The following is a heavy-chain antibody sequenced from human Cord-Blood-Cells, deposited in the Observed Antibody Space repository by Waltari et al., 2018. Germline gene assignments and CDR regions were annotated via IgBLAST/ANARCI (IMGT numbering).Heavy chain of an antibody. CDR1: GGSISSSSYY. V-gene: IGHV4-39*01. D-gene: IGHD3-22*01. CDR3: ANRQNSYYYDSSGYYDAFDI. CDR2: SYYSGST. Sequence: QLQLQESGPGLVKPSETLSITCPVSGGSISSSSYYCGWIRQPPGKGLEWIGSSYYSGSTYYNPSLKSRVTISVDTSKNQFSLKLSSVTAADTAVYYCANRQNSYYYDSSGYYDAFDIWGQGTMVTVSS. J-gene: IGHJ3*02.